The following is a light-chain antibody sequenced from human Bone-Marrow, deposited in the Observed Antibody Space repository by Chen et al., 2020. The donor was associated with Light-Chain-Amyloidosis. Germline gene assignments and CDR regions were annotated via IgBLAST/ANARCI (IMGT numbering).Light chain of an antibody. CDR2: XVT. Sequence: QSAXTQPASVSGSPGQSXXXSXXGTSSDDGGDNHVSWNQQHXNKAHQLMIDXVTNWPSWVPDHFSGSKADNTXSLTISXLQTEDEADXXCSSXTITNTLVFGGGTKVTDL. V-gene: IGLV2-14*01. CDR3: SSXTITNTLV. CDR1: SSDDGGDNH. J-gene: IGLJ1*01.